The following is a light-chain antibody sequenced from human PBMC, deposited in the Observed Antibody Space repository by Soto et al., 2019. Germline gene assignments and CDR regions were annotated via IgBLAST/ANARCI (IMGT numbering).Light chain of an antibody. V-gene: IGKV3-20*01. CDR2: DTS. CDR1: QSVSSY. CDR3: QQYGSSPLT. Sequence: EIVLTQSPGTLSLSVGERVTLSCRASQSVSSYLAWYQQTPGQAPRLLIYDTSNRATGTPDRFSGSGSGTDFTLTISRLEPEDFTVYYCQQYGSSPLTFGGGTTVEF. J-gene: IGKJ4*01.